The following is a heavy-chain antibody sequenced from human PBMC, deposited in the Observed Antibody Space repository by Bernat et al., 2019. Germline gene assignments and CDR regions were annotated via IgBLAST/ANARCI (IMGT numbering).Heavy chain of an antibody. J-gene: IGHJ4*02. CDR1: GDSVTNNNYY. Sequence: QLQLQESGPGLVKPSETLSLTCTVSGDSVTNNNYYWGWIRQPPGKGLEWIAIIYYGGLTYFNPSLRSRVTISADTSKNQFSLKLSSVTAADTAVYYCARQAGRGSNWDYFDFWGQGTLVTVSS. D-gene: IGHD6-13*01. V-gene: IGHV4-39*01. CDR3: ARQAGRGSNWDYFDF. CDR2: IYYGGLT.